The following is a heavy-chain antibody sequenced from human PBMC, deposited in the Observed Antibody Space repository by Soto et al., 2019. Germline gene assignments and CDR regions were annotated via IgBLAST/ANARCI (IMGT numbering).Heavy chain of an antibody. CDR2: TSYDGSNN. CDR1: GFTFRSYV. CDR3: ARWGTTGGLDV. V-gene: IGHV3-33*05. D-gene: IGHD3-16*01. J-gene: IGHJ4*02. Sequence: QVQLVESGGGVVQPGTSLRLSCVGSGFTFRSYVIHWVRQAPGKGLEWVALTSYDGSNNFYGDSVKGRFTISRDNSRNTVELQMDSLRLEDPSLYDCARWGTTGGLDVWGQGTLVSVSS.